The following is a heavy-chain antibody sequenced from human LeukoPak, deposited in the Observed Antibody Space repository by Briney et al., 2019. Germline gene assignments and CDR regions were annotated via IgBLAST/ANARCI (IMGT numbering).Heavy chain of an antibody. CDR3: ARDRLGGYSYVY. J-gene: IGHJ4*02. V-gene: IGHV4-34*01. Sequence: SETLSLTCAVYGGSFSGYYWSWIRQPPGKGLEWIGEINHSGSTNYNPSLKSRVTISVDTSKNQFSLKLSSVTAADTAVYYCARDRLGGYSYVYWGQGSLVTVSS. CDR2: INHSGST. D-gene: IGHD5-12*01. CDR1: GGSFSGYY.